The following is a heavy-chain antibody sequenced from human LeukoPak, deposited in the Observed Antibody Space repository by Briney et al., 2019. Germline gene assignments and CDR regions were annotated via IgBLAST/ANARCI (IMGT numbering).Heavy chain of an antibody. D-gene: IGHD2-15*01. CDR1: GYTFTSYY. V-gene: IGHV1-69*05. CDR3: ARERPRKYCSGGSCPIDY. J-gene: IGHJ4*02. CDR2: IIPIFGTA. Sequence: ASVKVSCKASGYTFTSYYMHWVRQAPGQGLEWMGRIIPIFGTANYAQKFQGRVTITTDESTSTAYMELSSLRSEDTAVYYCARERPRKYCSGGSCPIDYWGQGTLVTVSS.